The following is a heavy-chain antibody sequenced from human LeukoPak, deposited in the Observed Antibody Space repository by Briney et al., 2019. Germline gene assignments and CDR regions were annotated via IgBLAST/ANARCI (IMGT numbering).Heavy chain of an antibody. J-gene: IGHJ4*02. CDR1: GFTFSSYW. CDR2: INSDGSST. D-gene: IGHD2-2*01. V-gene: IGHV3-74*01. CDR3: ATASRYCSSTSCRDY. Sequence: PGGSLRLSCAASGFTFSSYWMHWVRHAPGKGLVWVSRINSDGSSTSYADSVKGRFTISRDNAKNTLYLQMNGLRAEDTAVYYCATASRYCSSTSCRDYWGQGTLVTVSS.